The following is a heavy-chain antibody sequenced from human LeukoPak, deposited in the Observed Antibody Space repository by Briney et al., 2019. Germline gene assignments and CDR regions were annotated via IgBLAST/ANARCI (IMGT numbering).Heavy chain of an antibody. CDR2: IYSGGST. CDR1: GFTVSSNY. V-gene: IGHV3-53*01. J-gene: IGHJ4*02. Sequence: PGGPLRLSCAASGFTVSSNYMSWVRQAPGKGLEWVSVIYSGGSTYYADSVKGRFTISRDDSKNTLYLQMNSLRAEDTAVYYCATYMVRTDAYYDWGQGTLVTVSS. D-gene: IGHD3-10*01. CDR3: ATYMVRTDAYYD.